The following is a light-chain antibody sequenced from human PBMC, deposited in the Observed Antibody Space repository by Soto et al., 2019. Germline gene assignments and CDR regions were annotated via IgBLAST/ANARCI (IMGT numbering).Light chain of an antibody. CDR1: SSNIGSNP. Sequence: QSALTQPPSASGTPGQRVTISCSGGSSNIGSNPVNWYQQFPGTAPKPLIYFNDLRPSGVSDRFSGSKSGTSASLAISGLQSEDEADYYCATWDDSLNGLVFGGGTKLTVL. CDR3: ATWDDSLNGLV. V-gene: IGLV1-44*01. J-gene: IGLJ2*01. CDR2: FND.